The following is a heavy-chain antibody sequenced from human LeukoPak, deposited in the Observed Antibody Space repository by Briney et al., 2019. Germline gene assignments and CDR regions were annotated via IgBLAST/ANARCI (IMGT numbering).Heavy chain of an antibody. CDR1: GFTFSTYA. CDR3: AKPRGYYGSGSYNY. Sequence: GGSLRLSCAASGFTFSTYAMYWVRQAPGKGLEWVAVISYDGGDKYYADSVKGRFTISRDNSKNTLYLQLNSLRAEDTAVYYCAKPRGYYGSGSYNYWGQGTLVTVSS. V-gene: IGHV3-30*04. CDR2: ISYDGGDK. D-gene: IGHD3-10*01. J-gene: IGHJ4*02.